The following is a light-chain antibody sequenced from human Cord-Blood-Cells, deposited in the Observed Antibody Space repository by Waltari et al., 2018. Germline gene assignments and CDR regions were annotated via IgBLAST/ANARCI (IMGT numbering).Light chain of an antibody. CDR2: EVS. CDR1: SSDVGGYNY. CDR3: SSYAGSNNFV. Sequence: QSALTQPPSASGSPGQSVTISCTGTSSDVGGYNYVSWYQQHPGKAPKLMIYEVSKRPSGVPYRFSCSKSGNTASLTGSGLQAEDEADYYCSSYAGSNNFVFGTGTKVTVL. V-gene: IGLV2-8*01. J-gene: IGLJ1*01.